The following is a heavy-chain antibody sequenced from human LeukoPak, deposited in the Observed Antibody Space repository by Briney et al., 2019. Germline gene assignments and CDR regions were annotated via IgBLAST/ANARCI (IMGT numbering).Heavy chain of an antibody. CDR3: ARLAIRGSNYGFDY. CDR2: IYHSGST. J-gene: IGHJ4*02. D-gene: IGHD5-18*01. Sequence: PSETLSLTCAVSGGSISSGGYSWSWIRQPPGKGLEWIGYIYHSGSTYYNPSLKSRVTISVDTSKNQFSLRLTSVTAADTAVYYCARLAIRGSNYGFDYWGQGTLVTVSP. V-gene: IGHV4-30-2*01. CDR1: GGSISSGGYS.